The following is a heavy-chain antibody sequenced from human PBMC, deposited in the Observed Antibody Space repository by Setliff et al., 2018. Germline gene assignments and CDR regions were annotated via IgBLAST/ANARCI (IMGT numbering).Heavy chain of an antibody. J-gene: IGHJ4*02. CDR1: GYTFTSYG. Sequence: ASVKVSCKVSGYTFTSYGISWVRQAPGQGLEWMGWINPNSGGTNYAQKFQGWVTMTRDTSISTAYMELSRLRSDDTAVYYCARVRLGLPMVDYWGQGTLVTVSS. CDR2: INPNSGGT. CDR3: ARVRLGLPMVDY. V-gene: IGHV1-2*04. D-gene: IGHD5-18*01.